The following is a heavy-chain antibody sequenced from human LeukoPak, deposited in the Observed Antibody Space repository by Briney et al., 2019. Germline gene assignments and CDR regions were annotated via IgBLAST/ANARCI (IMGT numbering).Heavy chain of an antibody. CDR1: GDSISSSTYY. CDR3: AKHDPEPRPPDY. CDR2: IYYSGST. V-gene: IGHV4-39*01. J-gene: IGHJ4*02. D-gene: IGHD1-14*01. Sequence: SETQSLTCTVSGDSISSSTYYWGWIRQSPGKGLEWIGSIYYSGSTYYNPSLKSRVTISVDTSKNQFSLKLSSVTAADTAMYYCAKHDPEPRPPDYWGQGTLVTVSS.